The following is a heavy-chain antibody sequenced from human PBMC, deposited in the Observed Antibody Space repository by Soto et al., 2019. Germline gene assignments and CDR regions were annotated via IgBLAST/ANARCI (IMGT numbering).Heavy chain of an antibody. Sequence: RLSFAASVFTLSGYSMNWVRQAPGKGLEWVSSMNSNSGYIYYADSVKGLFTISRDNAKNSLYLQMNGLRPEDTAVYYCAREGVGVYGYTHYGLDVWGQGTTVTVSS. CDR2: MNSNSGYI. CDR3: AREGVGVYGYTHYGLDV. J-gene: IGHJ6*02. CDR1: VFTLSGYS. V-gene: IGHV3-21*01. D-gene: IGHD3-16*01.